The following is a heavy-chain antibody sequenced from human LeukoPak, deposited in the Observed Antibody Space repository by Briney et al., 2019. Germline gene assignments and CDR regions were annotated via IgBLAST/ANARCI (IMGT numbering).Heavy chain of an antibody. CDR3: TTIAVAGKLVDY. Sequence: GGSLRLSCAASGFIFSNYWMTWVRQAPGKGLEWVGRIKSKTDGGTTDYAAPVKGRFTISRDDSKNTLYLQMNSLKTEDTAVYYCTTIAVAGKLVDYWGQGTLVTVSS. CDR1: GFIFSNYW. V-gene: IGHV3-15*01. CDR2: IKSKTDGGTT. D-gene: IGHD6-19*01. J-gene: IGHJ4*02.